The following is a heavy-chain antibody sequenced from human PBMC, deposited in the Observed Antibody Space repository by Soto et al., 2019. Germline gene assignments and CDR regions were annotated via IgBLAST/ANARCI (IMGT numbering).Heavy chain of an antibody. Sequence: SETLSLTCTVSGGSIGSSSYYWGWIRQPPGKGLEWIGSIYYSGSTYYNPSLKSRVTISGDTSKNQFSLKLSSVTAADTAVYYCASQGRGYCSGGSCFNDYWGQGTLVTVSS. CDR2: IYYSGST. J-gene: IGHJ4*02. CDR1: GGSIGSSSYY. CDR3: ASQGRGYCSGGSCFNDY. D-gene: IGHD2-15*01. V-gene: IGHV4-39*01.